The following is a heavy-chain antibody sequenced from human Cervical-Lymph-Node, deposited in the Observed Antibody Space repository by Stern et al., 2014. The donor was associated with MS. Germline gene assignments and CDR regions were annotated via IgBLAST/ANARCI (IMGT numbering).Heavy chain of an antibody. Sequence: VQLEESGGGVVQPGRSLRLSCAASGFTFSSYGMHWVRQAPGKGLEWVAVIWYDGSNKYYADSVKGRFTISRDNSKNTLYLQMNSLRAEDTAVYYCAREMLKYGDYVFDYWGQGTLVTVSS. D-gene: IGHD4-17*01. CDR1: GFTFSSYG. V-gene: IGHV3-33*01. CDR2: IWYDGSNK. CDR3: AREMLKYGDYVFDY. J-gene: IGHJ4*02.